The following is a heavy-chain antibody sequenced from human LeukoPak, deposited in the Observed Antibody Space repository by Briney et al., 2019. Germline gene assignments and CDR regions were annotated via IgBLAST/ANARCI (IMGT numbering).Heavy chain of an antibody. CDR1: GGSISSYY. V-gene: IGHV4-59*08. CDR2: IYNNGYSGST. J-gene: IGHJ5*02. D-gene: IGHD3-3*02. CDR3: AGHPRISWFDP. Sequence: SETLSLTCTVSGGSISSYYWSWIRQPPGKGLEWIGYIYNNGYSGSTNYNPSHKSRVTISVDTSKGQFSLKLTSVTAADTAVYYCAGHPRISWFDPWARGPWSPSPQ.